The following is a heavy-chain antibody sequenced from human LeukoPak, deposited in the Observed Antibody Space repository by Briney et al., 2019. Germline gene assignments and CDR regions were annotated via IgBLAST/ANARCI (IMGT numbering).Heavy chain of an antibody. CDR1: GGTFSSYA. CDR3: ARVRPPHAFDI. Sequence: GSSVKVSCKASGGTFSSYAISWVRQAPGQGLEWMGRIIPILGIANYAQKFQGRVTITAVKSTSTAYMELSSLRSEDTAVYYCARVRPPHAFDIWGQGTMVTVSS. CDR2: IIPILGIA. V-gene: IGHV1-69*04. J-gene: IGHJ3*02.